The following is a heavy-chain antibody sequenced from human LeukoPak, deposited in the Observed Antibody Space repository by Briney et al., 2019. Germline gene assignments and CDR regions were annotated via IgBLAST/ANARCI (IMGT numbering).Heavy chain of an antibody. CDR1: GFTFSSYG. Sequence: GGSLRLSCAVSGFTFSSYGMHWVRQAPGKGLEWVAVIWYDGSNKYYADSVKGRFTISRDNSKNTLYLQMNSLKAEDTAVYYCTRIPSSTSSWYYFDYWGQGTLVTVSS. CDR2: IWYDGSNK. V-gene: IGHV3-33*01. D-gene: IGHD6-13*01. CDR3: TRIPSSTSSWYYFDY. J-gene: IGHJ4*02.